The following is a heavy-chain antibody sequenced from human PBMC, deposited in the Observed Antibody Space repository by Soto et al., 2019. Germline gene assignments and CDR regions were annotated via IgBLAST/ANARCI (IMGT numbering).Heavy chain of an antibody. D-gene: IGHD4-17*01. V-gene: IGHV3-23*01. CDR1: GFTFNTYA. Sequence: EVQLLESGGDLVQPGGSLGLSCAASGFTFNTYAMDWVRQTPGRGLEWVSAISGSGGSAYYADSVKGRFTISRDNSKNTLFLQMNSLRAEDTAVFYCAKDSGPDYGGESAFDFWGQGTLVTVSS. J-gene: IGHJ4*02. CDR2: ISGSGGSA. CDR3: AKDSGPDYGGESAFDF.